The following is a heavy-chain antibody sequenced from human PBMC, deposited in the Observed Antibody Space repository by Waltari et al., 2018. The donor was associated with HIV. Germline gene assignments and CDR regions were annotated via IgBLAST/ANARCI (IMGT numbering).Heavy chain of an antibody. D-gene: IGHD3-22*01. Sequence: QVQLQESGPGLVKPSETLSLTCTVSGGSISSYYWSWIRQPPGKGLEWIGYIYYSGSTNYHPSLKSRVTRSVDTSKNQFSLKLSSGTAADTAVYYCARKEDDSSGLGWFDPWGQGTLVTVSS. CDR2: IYYSGST. CDR3: ARKEDDSSGLGWFDP. CDR1: GGSISSYY. V-gene: IGHV4-59*01. J-gene: IGHJ5*02.